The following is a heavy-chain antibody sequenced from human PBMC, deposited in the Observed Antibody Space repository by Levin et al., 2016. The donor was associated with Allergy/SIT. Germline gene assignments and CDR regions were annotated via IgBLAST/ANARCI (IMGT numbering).Heavy chain of an antibody. CDR3: QWLGRFYYHGMDV. D-gene: IGHD6-19*01. Sequence: GESLKISCAASGFTFTNAWMTWVRQAPGKGLEWVGVIRSKPDGGTADYAAPVKGRFSISRDDSKNTVYLQMNTLKTEDTAVYYCQWLGRFYYHGMDVWGQGTTVTVSS. V-gene: IGHV3-15*01. J-gene: IGHJ6*02. CDR2: IRSKPDGGTA. CDR1: GFTFTNAW.